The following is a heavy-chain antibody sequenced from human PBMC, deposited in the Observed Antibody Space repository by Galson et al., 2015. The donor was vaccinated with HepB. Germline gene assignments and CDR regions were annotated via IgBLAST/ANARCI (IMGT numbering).Heavy chain of an antibody. J-gene: IGHJ3*02. Sequence: SLRLSCAASGFSFSGSWMSWARQAPGKGLEWVANIKQDASEKYYVDSVKGRFAIPRDNAKTSLYLQMNSLGAEDTAVYYCARGPRYGAFDIWGQGTVVTVSS. CDR2: IKQDASEK. CDR1: GFSFSGSW. V-gene: IGHV3-7*03. CDR3: ARGPRYGAFDI. D-gene: IGHD4-17*01.